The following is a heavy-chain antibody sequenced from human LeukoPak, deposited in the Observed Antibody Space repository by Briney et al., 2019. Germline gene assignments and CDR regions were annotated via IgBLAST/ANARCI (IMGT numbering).Heavy chain of an antibody. CDR3: STTPAVADSFDY. V-gene: IGHV5-51*04. D-gene: IGHD6-19*01. J-gene: IGHJ4*02. CDR2: IYPGCSYT. Sequence: GESLKISFKGSGYSFTNYWIGWVRQMPGKGLEWVGIIYPGCSYTRYSPSFQGQVNISADQPISTAFLQWSSLTASGTAMYYCSTTPAVADSFDYWGQGTLVTVS. CDR1: GYSFTNYW.